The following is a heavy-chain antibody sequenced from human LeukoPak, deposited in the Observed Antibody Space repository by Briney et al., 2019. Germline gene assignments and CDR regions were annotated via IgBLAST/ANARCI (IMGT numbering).Heavy chain of an antibody. D-gene: IGHD2-15*01. CDR3: ARDGSFGCSGGSCYSRYYYGMDV. CDR1: EYTFSVYH. V-gene: IGHV1-2*02. J-gene: IGHJ6*02. CDR2: INPNSGDT. Sequence: ASVKVSCKASEYTFSVYHIHWVRLAPGQGLEWMAWINPNSGDTNYAQKFQGRVTMTRDTSISTAYMELSRLRSDDTAVYYCARDGSFGCSGGSCYSRYYYGMDVWGQGTTVTVSS.